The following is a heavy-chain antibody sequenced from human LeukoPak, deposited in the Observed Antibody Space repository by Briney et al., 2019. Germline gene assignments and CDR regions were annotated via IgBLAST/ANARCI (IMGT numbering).Heavy chain of an antibody. CDR2: IIPIFGTA. Sequence: SVNVSCKASGGTFSSYAISWVRQAPGQGLEWMGGIIPIFGTANYAQKFQGRVTITADESTSTAYMELSSLRSEDTAVYYCARGVDDILTGYYGGGMDAWGKGTTVTVSS. V-gene: IGHV1-69*13. D-gene: IGHD3-9*01. CDR3: ARGVDDILTGYYGGGMDA. CDR1: GGTFSSYA. J-gene: IGHJ6*04.